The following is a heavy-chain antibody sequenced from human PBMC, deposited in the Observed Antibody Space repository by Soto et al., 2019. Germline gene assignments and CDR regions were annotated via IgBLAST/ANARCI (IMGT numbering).Heavy chain of an antibody. J-gene: IGHJ6*04. CDR1: GFTFSDCS. Sequence: PGGSLRLSCAASGFTFSDCSMHWVRQAPGKGLEWVAYTSYNGNNKYYGDSVKGRFTISRDTSKNTLHLRMSTLRPEDTAVYYCAKDIKCEDFTSGYFYYGMDFWGKGTTVTFSA. CDR3: AKDIKCEDFTSGYFYYGMDF. D-gene: IGHD3-10*01. CDR2: TSYNGNNK. V-gene: IGHV3-30*18.